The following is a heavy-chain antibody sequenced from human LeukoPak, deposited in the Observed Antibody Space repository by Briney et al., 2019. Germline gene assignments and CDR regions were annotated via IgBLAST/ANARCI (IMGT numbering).Heavy chain of an antibody. Sequence: PGGSLRLSCAVSGFTVSSNYMNWVRQSPGKGLEWVSYIDRFSHTISYADSVKGRFTTSRDSDKESVYLQMDSLRADDTAVYYCARDHQWALDYWGQGILVTVSS. CDR1: GFTVSSNY. J-gene: IGHJ4*02. CDR3: ARDHQWALDY. V-gene: IGHV3-48*01. D-gene: IGHD1-26*01. CDR2: IDRFSHTI.